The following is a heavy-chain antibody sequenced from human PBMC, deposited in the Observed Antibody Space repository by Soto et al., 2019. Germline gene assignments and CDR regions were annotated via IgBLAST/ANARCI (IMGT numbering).Heavy chain of an antibody. CDR1: GYTFTSYG. CDR3: ARDQGWNDGAYYYYGMDV. D-gene: IGHD1-1*01. V-gene: IGHV1-18*01. Sequence: EASVKVSCKASGYTFTSYGISWVRQAPGQGLEWMGWISAYNGNTNYAQKLQGRVTMTTDTSTSTAYMELRSLRSDDTAVYYCARDQGWNDGAYYYYGMDVWGQGTTVTVSS. CDR2: ISAYNGNT. J-gene: IGHJ6*02.